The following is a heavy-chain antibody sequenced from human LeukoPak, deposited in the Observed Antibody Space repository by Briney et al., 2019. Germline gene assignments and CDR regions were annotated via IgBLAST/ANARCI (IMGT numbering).Heavy chain of an antibody. CDR3: ARAYYGSGSYYYGMDV. CDR1: GYTFTGYY. D-gene: IGHD3-10*01. Sequence: SVKVSCKASGYTFTGYYMHWVRQAPGQGLEWMGGIIPIFGTANYAQKFQGRVTITADESTSTAYMELSSLRSEDTAVYYCARAYYGSGSYYYGMDVWGQGTTVTVSS. J-gene: IGHJ6*02. V-gene: IGHV1-69*13. CDR2: IIPIFGTA.